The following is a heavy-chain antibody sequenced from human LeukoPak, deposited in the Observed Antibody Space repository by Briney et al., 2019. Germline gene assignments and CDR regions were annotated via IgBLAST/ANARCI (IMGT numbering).Heavy chain of an antibody. Sequence: VASVKVSCKASGGTFSSYAISWVRQAPGQGLEWMGGIIPIFGTANYAQKFQGRVTITADESTSTAYMELSSLRSEDTAVYYCARDRLIRCSGGSCYSTPYYYYMDVWGKGTTVTIPS. CDR2: IIPIFGTA. J-gene: IGHJ6*03. D-gene: IGHD2-15*01. V-gene: IGHV1-69*13. CDR1: GGTFSSYA. CDR3: ARDRLIRCSGGSCYSTPYYYYMDV.